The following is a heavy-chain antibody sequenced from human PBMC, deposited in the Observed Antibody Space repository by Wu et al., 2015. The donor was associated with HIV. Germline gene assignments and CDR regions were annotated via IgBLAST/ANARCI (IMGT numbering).Heavy chain of an antibody. CDR1: GYTFTTYY. CDR2: INPNSGGT. CDR3: ARDSSVLWFGSYYQGLTT. D-gene: IGHD3-10*01. Sequence: QVQLVQSGAEVKKPGASVKVSCKASGYTFTTYYMHWVRQAPGQRLEWMGWINPNSGGTNYAQKFQGRVTMTRDTSISTAYMELSRLRSDDTAVYYCARDSSVLWFGSYYQGLTTWGQGTLVTVSS. V-gene: IGHV1-2*02. J-gene: IGHJ4*02.